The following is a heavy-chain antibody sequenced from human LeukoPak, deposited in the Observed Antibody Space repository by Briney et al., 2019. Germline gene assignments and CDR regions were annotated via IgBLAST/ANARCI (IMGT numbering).Heavy chain of an antibody. V-gene: IGHV4-39*01. D-gene: IGHD3-3*01. CDR1: GGSISSSVYY. J-gene: IGHJ4*02. Sequence: SETLSLTCTVSGGSISSSVYYWGWIRQPPGKGLEWIGSIYYSGSTYYNPSLKSRVTISVDTSKNQFSLKLSSVTAADTAVYYCARALTIFGVVITEIFDYWGQGTLVTVSS. CDR3: ARALTIFGVVITEIFDY. CDR2: IYYSGST.